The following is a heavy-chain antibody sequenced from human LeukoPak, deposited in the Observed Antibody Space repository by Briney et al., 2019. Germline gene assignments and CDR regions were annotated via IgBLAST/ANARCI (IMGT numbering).Heavy chain of an antibody. D-gene: IGHD2-21*02. J-gene: IGHJ3*02. CDR2: IWYDGSNK. CDR3: ARIVAYCGGDCYRALDAFDI. V-gene: IGHV3-33*01. CDR1: GFTFSSYG. Sequence: PGGSLRLSCAASGFTFSSYGMHWVRHAPGKGLEWVAVIWYDGSNKYYADSVKGRFTISRDNSKNTLYLQMNSLRAEDTAVYYCARIVAYCGGDCYRALDAFDIWGQGTMVTVSS.